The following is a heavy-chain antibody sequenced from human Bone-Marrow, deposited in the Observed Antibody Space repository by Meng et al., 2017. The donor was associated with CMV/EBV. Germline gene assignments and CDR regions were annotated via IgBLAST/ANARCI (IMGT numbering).Heavy chain of an antibody. V-gene: IGHV4-39*02. Sequence: SETLSLTCTVSGGSISSSSYYWGWIRQPPGKGLEWIGSIYYSGSTYYNPSLKSRVTISRDNAKNSLYLQMNSLRAEDTALYYCAKEYAGRRISSTSYYYYYYGMDVWGQGNTVTVAS. CDR2: IYYSGST. CDR3: AKEYAGRRISSTSYYYYYYGMDV. D-gene: IGHD2-2*01. CDR1: GGSISSSSYY. J-gene: IGHJ6*02.